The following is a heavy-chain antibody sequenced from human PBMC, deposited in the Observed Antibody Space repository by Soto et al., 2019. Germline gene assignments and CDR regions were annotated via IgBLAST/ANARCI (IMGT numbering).Heavy chain of an antibody. J-gene: IGHJ5*02. Sequence: PSETLSLTCAVYGGSFSGYYWSWIRQPPGKGLEWIGEINHSGSTNYNPSLKSRVTISVDTSKNQFSLKLSSVTAADTAVYYCARGNGYYSDSSSPNWFDPWGQGTLVTVSS. D-gene: IGHD3-22*01. CDR2: INHSGST. V-gene: IGHV4-34*01. CDR1: GGSFSGYY. CDR3: ARGNGYYSDSSSPNWFDP.